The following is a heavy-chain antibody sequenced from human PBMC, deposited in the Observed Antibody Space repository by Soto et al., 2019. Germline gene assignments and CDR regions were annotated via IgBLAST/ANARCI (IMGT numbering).Heavy chain of an antibody. CDR1: GYSISSGYY. J-gene: IGHJ4*02. CDR3: ARVGYYDNSGYPYYYFDY. V-gene: IGHV4-61*01. D-gene: IGHD3-22*01. Sequence: SETLSLTCAVSGYSISSGYYWGWIRQPPGKGLEWIGYIYYSGSTNYNPSLKSRVTISVDTSKNQFSLKLSSVTAADTAVYYCARVGYYDNSGYPYYYFDYWGQGTLVTVSS. CDR2: IYYSGST.